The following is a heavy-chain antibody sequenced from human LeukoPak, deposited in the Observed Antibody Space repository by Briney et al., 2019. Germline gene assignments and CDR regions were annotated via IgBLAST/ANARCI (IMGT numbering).Heavy chain of an antibody. CDR2: FDPEDGET. Sequence: ASVKVSCKVSGYALTELSMHWVRQTPGKGLEWMGGFDPEDGETIYAQKFQGRVTMTEDTSTDTAYMELSSLRSEDTAVYYCARARRPDDYDFWSGYSYFDYWGQGTLVTVSS. CDR1: GYALTELS. D-gene: IGHD3-3*01. V-gene: IGHV1-24*01. CDR3: ARARRPDDYDFWSGYSYFDY. J-gene: IGHJ4*02.